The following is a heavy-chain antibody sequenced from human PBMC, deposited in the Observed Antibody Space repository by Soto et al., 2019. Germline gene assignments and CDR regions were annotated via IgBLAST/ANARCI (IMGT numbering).Heavy chain of an antibody. CDR1: GGSISSSSYY. D-gene: IGHD3-10*01. Sequence: QLQLQESGPGLVKPSETLSLTCTVSGGSISSSSYYWGWIRQPPGKGLEWIGSIYYSGSTYYNPSLKSRVNISVDTSKNQFSLKLSSVTAADTAVYYCARQPLRYGSGSYPHFDYWGQGTLVTVSS. CDR2: IYYSGST. J-gene: IGHJ4*02. CDR3: ARQPLRYGSGSYPHFDY. V-gene: IGHV4-39*01.